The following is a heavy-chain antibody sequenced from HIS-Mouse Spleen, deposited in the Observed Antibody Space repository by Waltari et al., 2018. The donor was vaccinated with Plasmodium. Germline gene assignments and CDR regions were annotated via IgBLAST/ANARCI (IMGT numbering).Heavy chain of an antibody. V-gene: IGHV4-34*01. CDR3: AATYYDFWSGSYY. Sequence: QVQLQQWGAGLLKPSETLSLTSAVYGGSFSGYSWSWIRQPPGKGLEWIGEINHSGSTNYNPSLKSRVTISVDTSKNQFSLKLSSVTAADTAVYYCAATYYDFWSGSYYWGQGTLVTVSS. J-gene: IGHJ4*02. D-gene: IGHD3-3*01. CDR2: INHSGST. CDR1: GGSFSGYS.